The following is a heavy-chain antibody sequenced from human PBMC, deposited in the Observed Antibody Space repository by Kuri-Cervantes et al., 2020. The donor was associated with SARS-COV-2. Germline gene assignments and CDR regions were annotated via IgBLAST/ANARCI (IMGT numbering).Heavy chain of an antibody. CDR1: GGSFSGYY. V-gene: IGHV4-34*01. CDR3: ARGGADY. CDR2: INHSGST. J-gene: IGHJ4*02. D-gene: IGHD1-26*01. Sequence: GSLRLSCAVYGGSFSGYYWSWIRQPPGKGLEWIGEINHSGSTNYNPSLKSRVTISVDTSKNQFSLKLSSVTAADTAVYCCARGGADYWGQGTLVTVSS.